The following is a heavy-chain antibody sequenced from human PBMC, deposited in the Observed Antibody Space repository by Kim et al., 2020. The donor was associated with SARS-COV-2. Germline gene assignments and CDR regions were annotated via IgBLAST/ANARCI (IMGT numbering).Heavy chain of an antibody. CDR2: IYPGDSDT. CDR1: GYSFTSYW. V-gene: IGHV5-51*01. CDR3: ARDAGYSSGLVPRFDP. D-gene: IGHD6-19*01. J-gene: IGHJ5*02. Sequence: GESLKISCKGSGYSFTSYWIGWVRQMPGKGLEWMGIIYPGDSDTRYSTSFQGQVPISADKSISTAYLQWSSLKASDTAMYYCARDAGYSSGLVPRFDPCGQGTLVTVSS.